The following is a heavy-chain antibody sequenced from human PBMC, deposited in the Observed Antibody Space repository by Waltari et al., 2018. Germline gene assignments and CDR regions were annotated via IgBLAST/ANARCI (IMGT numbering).Heavy chain of an antibody. CDR1: GFPFSSYR. CDR2: ISSSSSTI. V-gene: IGHV3-48*01. D-gene: IGHD5-18*01. J-gene: IGHJ6*02. Sequence: EVQLVESGGGLVQPGGSLRLSCAASGFPFSSYRMNWVRRAPGKGREWVSYISSSSSTIYYADSVKGRFTISRDNAKNSLYLQMNSLRAEDTAVYYCARGVYSYIYGMDVWGQGTTVTVSS. CDR3: ARGVYSYIYGMDV.